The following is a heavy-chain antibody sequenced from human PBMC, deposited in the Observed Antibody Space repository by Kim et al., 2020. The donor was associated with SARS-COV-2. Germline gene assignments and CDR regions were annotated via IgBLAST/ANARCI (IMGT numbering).Heavy chain of an antibody. J-gene: IGHJ2*01. V-gene: IGHV3-23*01. CDR3: AKPPRGQYASSWYFPDL. D-gene: IGHD6-13*01. Sequence: GGSLRLSCAASGFTFSSYAMNWVRQAPGKGLEWVSAIGDGGGSTYYADSVKGRFTISRDNSKNTLYLQMNGLRAEDTAVYYCAKPPRGQYASSWYFPDLRGRGTLVIVSS. CDR2: IGDGGGST. CDR1: GFTFSSYA.